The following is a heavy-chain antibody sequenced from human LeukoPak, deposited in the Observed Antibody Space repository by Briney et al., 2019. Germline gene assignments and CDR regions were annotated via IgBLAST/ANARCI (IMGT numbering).Heavy chain of an antibody. D-gene: IGHD3-9*01. CDR1: GFTFSDYN. CDR3: ARDIFPHAFDI. V-gene: IGHV3-21*01. Sequence: GGSLRLSCAASGFTFSDYNMNWVRQSPEKGLEWVSSITSGTTYIYYADSVRGRFTLSRDNAKNSLYLQMNSLRAEDTAVYYCARDIFPHAFDIWGQGTMVTVSS. CDR2: ITSGTTYI. J-gene: IGHJ3*02.